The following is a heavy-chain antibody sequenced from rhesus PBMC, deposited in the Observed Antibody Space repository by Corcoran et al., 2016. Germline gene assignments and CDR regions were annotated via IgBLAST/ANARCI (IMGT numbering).Heavy chain of an antibody. V-gene: IGHV4-122*02. CDR3: ASSYSSWSYLDY. Sequence: QVQLQESGPGLVKPSETLSLTCAVSGGSISSGYYYWSWIRQPPGKGLEWIGYITYSGSTSYNPSLKSRGTSSRDTSKNQFSLTLSSVTAADTAVYYCASSYSSWSYLDYWGQGVLVTVSS. CDR1: GGSISSGYYY. J-gene: IGHJ4*01. D-gene: IGHD6-13*01. CDR2: ITYSGST.